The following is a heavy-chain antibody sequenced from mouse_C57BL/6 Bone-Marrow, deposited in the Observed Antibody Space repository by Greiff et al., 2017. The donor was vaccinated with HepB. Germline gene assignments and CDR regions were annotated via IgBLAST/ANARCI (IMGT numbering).Heavy chain of an antibody. Sequence: VQLQESGAELARPGASVKLSCKASGYTFTSYGISWVKQRTGQGLEWIGEIYPRSGNTYYNEKFKGKATLTADKSSSTAYMELRSLTSEDSAVYFCARDALRYYYAMDYWGQGTSVTVSS. D-gene: IGHD1-1*01. CDR2: IYPRSGNT. CDR3: ARDALRYYYAMDY. V-gene: IGHV1-81*01. J-gene: IGHJ4*01. CDR1: GYTFTSYG.